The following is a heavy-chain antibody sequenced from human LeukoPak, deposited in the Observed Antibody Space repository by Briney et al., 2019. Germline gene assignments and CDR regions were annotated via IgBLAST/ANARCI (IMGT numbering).Heavy chain of an antibody. CDR2: ISYDGSNK. D-gene: IGHD6-19*01. CDR1: GFTFSSYG. V-gene: IGHV3-30*18. J-gene: IGHJ6*02. Sequence: GGSLRLSCAASGFTFSSYGMHWVRQAPGKGLEWVAVISYDGSNKYYADSVKGRFTISRDNSKNTLYLRMNSLRAEDTAVYYCAKDADSSGWYRPYYYYYYGMDVWGQGTTVTVSS. CDR3: AKDADSSGWYRPYYYYYYGMDV.